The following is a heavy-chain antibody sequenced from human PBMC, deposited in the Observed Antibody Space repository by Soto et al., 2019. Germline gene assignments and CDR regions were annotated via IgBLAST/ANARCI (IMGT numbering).Heavy chain of an antibody. J-gene: IGHJ5*02. V-gene: IGHV3-23*01. CDR1: GFTFSSYA. Sequence: VGSLRLSCAASGFTFSSYAMSWVRQAPGKGLEWVSAISGSGGSTYYADSVKGRFTISRDNSKNTLYLQMNSLRAEDTAVYYCAKEPYDILTGYYRGNWFDPWGQGTLVTVSS. D-gene: IGHD3-9*01. CDR3: AKEPYDILTGYYRGNWFDP. CDR2: ISGSGGST.